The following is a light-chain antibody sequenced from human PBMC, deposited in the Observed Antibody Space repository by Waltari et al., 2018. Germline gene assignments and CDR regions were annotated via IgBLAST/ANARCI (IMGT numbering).Light chain of an antibody. Sequence: QSALTQPASVSGSPGQSITISCTGTSSDVGSSNLVSWYQHHPGKAPNLLIYGGNKRPSGVSNRFSGSKSGNTASLTSSGLQAEDEADYYCCSYAGASTVVFGGGTRVTVL. J-gene: IGLJ2*01. V-gene: IGLV2-23*01. CDR2: GGN. CDR3: CSYAGASTVV. CDR1: SSDVGSSNL.